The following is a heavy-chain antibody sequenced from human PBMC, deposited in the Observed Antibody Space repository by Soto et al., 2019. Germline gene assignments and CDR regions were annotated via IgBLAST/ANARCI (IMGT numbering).Heavy chain of an antibody. V-gene: IGHV4-31*03. CDR2: IYYSGST. CDR3: ARGVTMVRGVIHTPYFDY. J-gene: IGHJ4*02. CDR1: GGSISSGGYY. Sequence: QVQLQESGPGLVKPSQTLSLTCTVSGGSISSGGYYWSWIRQHPGKDLEWIGYIYYSGSTYYNPSLKSRLTISVDTSKNQFSLKLSSVTAADTAVYYCARGVTMVRGVIHTPYFDYWGQGTLVTVSS. D-gene: IGHD3-10*01.